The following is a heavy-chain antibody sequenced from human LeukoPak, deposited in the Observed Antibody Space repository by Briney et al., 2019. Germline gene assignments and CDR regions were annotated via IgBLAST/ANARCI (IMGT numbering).Heavy chain of an antibody. CDR1: GGSISSGGYY. J-gene: IGHJ4*02. D-gene: IGHD3-22*01. CDR2: IYYSGST. CDR3: ARTTYNYDSYISFYFDY. V-gene: IGHV4-31*03. Sequence: SETLSLTCTVSGGSISSGGYYWSWIRQHPGKGLEWIGYIYYSGSTYYNPSLKSRVTISVDTSKNQFSLKLSSVTAADTAVYYCARTTYNYDSYISFYFDYWGQGTLVTVSS.